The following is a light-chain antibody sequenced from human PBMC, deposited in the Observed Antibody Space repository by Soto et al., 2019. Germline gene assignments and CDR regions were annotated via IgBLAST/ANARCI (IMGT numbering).Light chain of an antibody. CDR1: QSVRNNY. Sequence: EIVLTQSPGTLSLSPGERATLSCRASQSVRNNYLAWYQQKPGQAPRLLIYGASSRATGIPDRFSGSGSGTDFALTISRLETEDFAVYYCQQYGSSPQTFGQGTKVDIK. CDR2: GAS. J-gene: IGKJ1*01. V-gene: IGKV3-20*01. CDR3: QQYGSSPQT.